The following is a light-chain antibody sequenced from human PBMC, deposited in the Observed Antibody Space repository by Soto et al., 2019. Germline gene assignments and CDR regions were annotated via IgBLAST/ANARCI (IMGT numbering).Light chain of an antibody. V-gene: IGLV2-14*01. J-gene: IGLJ1*01. CDR2: EVS. CDR1: SSDVGGYNY. Sequence: QSALTQPASVSGSPGQSITISCTGTSSDVGGYNYVSWYQQHPGKAPKVMIYEVSNRPSGVSNRVSGSRSGNTASLTISGLQAEDEADYYCSSYTSSSTLVFGTGTKLTVL. CDR3: SSYTSSSTLV.